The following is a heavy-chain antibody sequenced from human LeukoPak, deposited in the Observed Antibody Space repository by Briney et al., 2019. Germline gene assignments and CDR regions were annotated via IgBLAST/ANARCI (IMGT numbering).Heavy chain of an antibody. V-gene: IGHV3-21*01. Sequence: GGSLRPSCAASGFTFSSYSMNWVRQAPGKGLEWVSSISSSSSYIYYADSVKGRFTISRDNAKNSLYLQMNSLRAEDTAVYYCARVDCSGGSCYSDYWGQGTLVTVSS. CDR2: ISSSSSYI. CDR3: ARVDCSGGSCYSDY. CDR1: GFTFSSYS. D-gene: IGHD2-15*01. J-gene: IGHJ4*02.